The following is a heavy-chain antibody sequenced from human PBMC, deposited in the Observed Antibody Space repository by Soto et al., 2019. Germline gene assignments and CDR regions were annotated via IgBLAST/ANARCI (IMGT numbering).Heavy chain of an antibody. V-gene: IGHV3-15*01. J-gene: IGHJ4*02. D-gene: IGHD3-10*01. CDR3: GVPDDMARTAPGY. CDR2: ILSKTEGGAT. CDR1: GLTFSRAW. Sequence: EVQVVESGGGLVQPGGSLRLSCAASGLTFSRAWMTWVRQAPGKGLEWIGHILSKTEGGATSHAAAVHGRFSISRDDSKDTLYLQMNSPKTEDPAMYYCGVPDDMARTAPGYWGQGTLVTVSS.